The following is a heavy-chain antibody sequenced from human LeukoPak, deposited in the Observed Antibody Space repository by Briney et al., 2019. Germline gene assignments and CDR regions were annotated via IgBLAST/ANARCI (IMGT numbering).Heavy chain of an antibody. CDR2: IYPDDSDT. CDR3: ARHEVGGDSSSGCEYYYYMDV. Sequence: GESLKISCKASGYTFTNYWIGWVRPMPGKGLEWMGIIYPDDSDTKYSPSFQGHVTNSVDESISTAYLQWSSLKASDTAIYYCARHEVGGDSSSGCEYYYYMDVWRKGTAVTVFS. V-gene: IGHV5-51*01. CDR1: GYTFTNYW. J-gene: IGHJ6*03. D-gene: IGHD3-3*01.